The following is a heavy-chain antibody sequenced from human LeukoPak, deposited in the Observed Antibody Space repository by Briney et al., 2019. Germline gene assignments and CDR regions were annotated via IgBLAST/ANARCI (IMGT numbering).Heavy chain of an antibody. J-gene: IGHJ3*02. V-gene: IGHV1-69*13. CDR2: IIPFFNTT. D-gene: IGHD3-10*01. CDR3: ARRGRAFDI. Sequence: SVKVSCKASGDTFSSYAISWVRQAPGQGLEWMGGIIPFFNTTKYAQRFQGRVTVTADESTYTAYMELSSLRSEDTAVYYCARRGRAFDIWGQGTMVTVSS. CDR1: GDTFSSYA.